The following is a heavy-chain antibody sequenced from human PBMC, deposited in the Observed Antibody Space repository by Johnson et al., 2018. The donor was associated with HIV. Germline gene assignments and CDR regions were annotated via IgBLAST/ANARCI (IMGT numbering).Heavy chain of an antibody. CDR3: ASDKSGSCEAFDI. J-gene: IGHJ3*02. D-gene: IGHD1-26*01. CDR2: IRCSGGST. V-gene: IGHV3-23*04. CDR1: GFTFSRYA. Sequence: VQLVESGGGLVQPGGSLRLSCVASGFTFSRYAMRWVRQAPGKGLEWVSAIRCSGGSTYYADSVKGRFTISRDNSTNTLYLQMNSRRAEDTAVYYCASDKSGSCEAFDIWGQGTMVTVSS.